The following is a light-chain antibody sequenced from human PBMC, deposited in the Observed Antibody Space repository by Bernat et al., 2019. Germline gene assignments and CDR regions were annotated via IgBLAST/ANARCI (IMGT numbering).Light chain of an antibody. CDR3: QQRGSWPPT. V-gene: IGKV3-11*01. CDR1: QSVSSY. CDR2: DAS. J-gene: IGKJ5*01. Sequence: EIVLTQSPATLSLSSGERATLSCRASQSVSSYLAWYQQKPGQAPRLLMYDASDRATGIPARFSGSGSGTDFTLTISSLEPEDFAVYYCQQRGSWPPTFGQGTRLEI.